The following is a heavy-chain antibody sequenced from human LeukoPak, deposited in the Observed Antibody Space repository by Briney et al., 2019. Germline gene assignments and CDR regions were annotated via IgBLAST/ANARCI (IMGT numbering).Heavy chain of an antibody. J-gene: IGHJ3*02. V-gene: IGHV1-8*03. CDR2: MNPNSGNT. CDR1: GYTLSDYY. Sequence: ASVKVSCKASGYTLSDYYMHWVRQATGQGLEWMGWMNPNSGNTGYAQKFQGRVTITRNTSISTAYMELSSLRSEDTAVYYCARGDGVGSSYGAFDIWGQGTMVTVSS. D-gene: IGHD3-10*01. CDR3: ARGDGVGSSYGAFDI.